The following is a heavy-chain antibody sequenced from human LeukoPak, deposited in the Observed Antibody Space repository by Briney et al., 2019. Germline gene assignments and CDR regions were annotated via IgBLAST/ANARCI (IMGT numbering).Heavy chain of an antibody. D-gene: IGHD4-23*01. V-gene: IGHV4-4*07. CDR2: IYTSGST. Sequence: ASETLSLTCTVSGGSISSYYWSWIRQPAGKGLEWIGRIYTSGSTNYNPSLKSRVTMSVDTSKNQFSLKLSSVTAADTAVYYCARDLGTTVAPSWFDPWGQGTLVTVSS. CDR3: ARDLGTTVAPSWFDP. J-gene: IGHJ5*02. CDR1: GGSISSYY.